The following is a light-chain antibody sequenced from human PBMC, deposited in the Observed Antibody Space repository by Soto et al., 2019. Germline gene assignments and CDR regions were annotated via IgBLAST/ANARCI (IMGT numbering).Light chain of an antibody. CDR1: SSDVGGYNY. J-gene: IGLJ2*01. CDR3: ILYAGSLVV. V-gene: IGLV2-8*01. Sequence: QSALTQPPSASGSPGQAVTISCTGTSSDVGGYNYVSWYQQHPGKAPKLMIYEVSKRPSGVPDRFSGSKSGNTASRTVSGLLAEDEADYDCILYAGSLVVFGGGTQLTVL. CDR2: EVS.